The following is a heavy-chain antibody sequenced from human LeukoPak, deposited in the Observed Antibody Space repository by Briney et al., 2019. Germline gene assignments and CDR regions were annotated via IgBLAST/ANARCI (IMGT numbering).Heavy chain of an antibody. CDR1: GFTFSNAW. CDR2: IKSKTDGGTT. D-gene: IGHD1-26*01. Sequence: GSLRLSCAASGFTFSNAWMSWVRQAPGKGLEWVGRIKSKTDGGTTDYAAPVKGRFTISRDDSKNTLYLQMNGLKAEDTAVYYCTTDWLVGAPYFDYWGQGTLVTDSS. V-gene: IGHV3-15*01. CDR3: TTDWLVGAPYFDY. J-gene: IGHJ4*02.